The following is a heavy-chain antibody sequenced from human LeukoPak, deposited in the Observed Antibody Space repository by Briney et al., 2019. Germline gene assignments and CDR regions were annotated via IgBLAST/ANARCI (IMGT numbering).Heavy chain of an antibody. V-gene: IGHV3-20*01. CDR1: GFTFYDYG. D-gene: IGHD1-26*01. Sequence: GGSLRLSCAASGFTFYDYGMSWVRHAPGRGLEWVSGINWNVGSTGYADSVKGRFTISRDNAKNSLYLQMNSLRAEDTALYHCARVSGSYWAYYFDYWGQGTLVTVSS. CDR3: ARVSGSYWAYYFDY. CDR2: INWNVGST. J-gene: IGHJ4*02.